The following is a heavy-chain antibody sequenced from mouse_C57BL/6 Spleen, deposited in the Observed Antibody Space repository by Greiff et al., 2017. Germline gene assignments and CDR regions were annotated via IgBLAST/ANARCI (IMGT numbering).Heavy chain of an antibody. J-gene: IGHJ4*01. V-gene: IGHV1-82*01. D-gene: IGHD3-2*02. CDR2: IYPGDGDT. CDR3: ADTQDYAMDY. Sequence: LQESGPELVKPGASVKISCKASGYAFSSSWMNWVKQRPGKGLEWIGRIYPGDGDTNYNGKFKGKATLTADKSSSTAYMQLSSLTSEDSAVYFCADTQDYAMDYWAQGTSVTVSS. CDR1: GYAFSSSW.